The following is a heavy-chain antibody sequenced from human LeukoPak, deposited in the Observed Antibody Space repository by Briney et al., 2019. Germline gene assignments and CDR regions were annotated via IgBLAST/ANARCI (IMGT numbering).Heavy chain of an antibody. D-gene: IGHD5-12*01. CDR2: INPSGST. Sequence: SETLSLTCAGYGRPFSGYYWRWIRQPPGKGLEWIGEINPSGSTNYNPSLKGRVTISVDTSKNQFSLKLSSVPAAVTAVDYCARRRRSASDGEEYYFDYGGRGILVTVSS. CDR1: GRPFSGYY. V-gene: IGHV4-34*01. J-gene: IGHJ4*02. CDR3: ARRRRSASDGEEYYFDY.